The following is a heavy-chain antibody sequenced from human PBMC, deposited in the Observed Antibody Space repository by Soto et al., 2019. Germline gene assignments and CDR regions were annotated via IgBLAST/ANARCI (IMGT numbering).Heavy chain of an antibody. V-gene: IGHV3-48*03. D-gene: IGHD4-17*01. Sequence: PGGSLRLSCAASGSTFSSSEMHWVRQAPGKGLEWVSYISKSGSVIYYADSVKGRFTISRDNAKNLLYLQMNSLRPNDSAIYYCARDRPYGDPNWFDPWGQGTLVTVSS. J-gene: IGHJ5*02. CDR3: ARDRPYGDPNWFDP. CDR1: GSTFSSSE. CDR2: ISKSGSVI.